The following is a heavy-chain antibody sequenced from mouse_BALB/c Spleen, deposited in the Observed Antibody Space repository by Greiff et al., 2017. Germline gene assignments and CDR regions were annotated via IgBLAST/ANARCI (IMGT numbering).Heavy chain of an antibody. J-gene: IGHJ4*01. CDR2: ISYDGSN. Sequence: EVKLQESGPGLVKPSQSLSLTCSVTGYSITSGYYWNWIRQFPGNKLEWMGYISYDGSNNYNPSLKNRISITRDTSKNQFFLKLNSVTTEDTATYYCASLFITLMDYWGQGTSVTVSS. CDR3: ASLFITLMDY. CDR1: GYSITSGYY. V-gene: IGHV3-6*02. D-gene: IGHD1-1*01.